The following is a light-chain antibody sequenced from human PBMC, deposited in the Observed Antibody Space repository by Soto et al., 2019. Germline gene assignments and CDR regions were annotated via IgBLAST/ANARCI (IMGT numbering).Light chain of an antibody. J-gene: IGLJ2*01. CDR1: KLGDKY. V-gene: IGLV3-1*01. CDR3: QAWDSSNVV. Sequence: SYELTQPPSVSVSPGQTASITCSGDKLGDKYACWYQQTPGQSPVLVIYQDSKRPSGIPERFSGSNSGNTATLTIRGTQAMEEADYDCQAWDSSNVVFGGGTKLTVL. CDR2: QDS.